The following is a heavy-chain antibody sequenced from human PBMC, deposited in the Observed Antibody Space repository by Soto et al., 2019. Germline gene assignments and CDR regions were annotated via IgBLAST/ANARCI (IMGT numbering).Heavy chain of an antibody. V-gene: IGHV3-74*01. Sequence: GGSLRLSCAASGFTFSSYWMHWVRPAPGKGLVWVSRINSDGSSTSYADSVKGRFTISRDNAKNTLYLQMNSLRAEDTAVYYCAREIWGYDILTGYYPWGQGTLVTVSS. J-gene: IGHJ5*02. CDR3: AREIWGYDILTGYYP. CDR1: GFTFSSYW. D-gene: IGHD3-9*01. CDR2: INSDGSST.